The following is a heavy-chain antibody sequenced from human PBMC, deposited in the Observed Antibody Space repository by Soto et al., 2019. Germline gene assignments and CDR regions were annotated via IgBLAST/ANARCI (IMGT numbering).Heavy chain of an antibody. J-gene: IGHJ6*02. V-gene: IGHV3-53*01. CDR1: GFTVSSNY. Sequence: GRSLRLSCAAAGFTVSSNYMSWVRQAPGKGLEWVSVIYSGGSTYYADSVKVRFTICRDNSKNTLYLQMNSVRAEETAVYYCARDQGDGYNFYYYGRDVWGQGTTVTVSS. CDR2: IYSGGST. D-gene: IGHD5-12*01. CDR3: ARDQGDGYNFYYYGRDV.